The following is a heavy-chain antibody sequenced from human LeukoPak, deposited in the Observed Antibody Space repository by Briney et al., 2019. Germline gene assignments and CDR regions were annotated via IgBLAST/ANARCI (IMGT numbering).Heavy chain of an antibody. D-gene: IGHD2-2*01. V-gene: IGHV5-51*01. J-gene: IGHJ4*02. CDR3: ARHGCSSTSCSADY. CDR2: IYPGDSDT. CDR1: GYIFTSYW. Sequence: GESLKISCEGSGYIFTSYWIAWVRQMPGKGLEWMGIIYPGDSDTRYSPSFQGQVTISADKSISTAYLQWNSLKASDTAMYYCARHGCSSTSCSADYWGQGTLVTGSS.